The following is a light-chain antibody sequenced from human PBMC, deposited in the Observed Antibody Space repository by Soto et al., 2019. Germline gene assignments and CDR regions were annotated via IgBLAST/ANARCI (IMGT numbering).Light chain of an antibody. V-gene: IGLV1-40*01. CDR1: SSNIGAGYD. CDR2: GNS. CDR3: QSYDSSQSGSNVV. J-gene: IGLJ2*01. Sequence: QAVVTQSPSVSGAPGQRVTISCTGSSSNIGAGYDVHWYQQLPGTAPKLLIYGNSNRPSGVPDRFSGSKSGTSASLAITGLQAEDEADYYCQSYDSSQSGSNVVFGGGTQLTVL.